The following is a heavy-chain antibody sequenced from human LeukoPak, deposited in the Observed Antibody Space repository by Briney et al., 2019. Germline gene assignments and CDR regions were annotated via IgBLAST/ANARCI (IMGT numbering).Heavy chain of an antibody. CDR3: ARGVAGSGSYYNVGFDF. D-gene: IGHD3-10*01. V-gene: IGHV3-74*01. J-gene: IGHJ4*02. Sequence: PGGSLRLSCSASGFTFSRYAMHWVRQAPGKGLVWVSRINTDETIANYADSVTGRFTISRDNAKNTLHLQMNSLRVEDTAVYYCARGVAGSGSYYNVGFDFWGQGALVTVSS. CDR2: INTDETIA. CDR1: GFTFSRYA.